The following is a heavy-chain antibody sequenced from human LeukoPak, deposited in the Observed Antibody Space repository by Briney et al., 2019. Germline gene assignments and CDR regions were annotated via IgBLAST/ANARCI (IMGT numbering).Heavy chain of an antibody. Sequence: SETLSLTCAVYGGSFSGYYWSWIRQPPGKGLEWIGEINHSGSTNYNPSLKSRVTISVDTSKNQFSLKLSSVTAADTAVYYCARVSTLGAFDIWGQGTMVTVSS. CDR3: ARVSTLGAFDI. D-gene: IGHD2-2*01. J-gene: IGHJ3*02. V-gene: IGHV4-34*01. CDR1: GGSFSGYY. CDR2: INHSGST.